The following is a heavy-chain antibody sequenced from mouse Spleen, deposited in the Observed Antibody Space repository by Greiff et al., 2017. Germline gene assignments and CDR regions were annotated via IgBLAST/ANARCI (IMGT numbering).Heavy chain of an antibody. CDR1: GFTFSSYA. V-gene: IGHV5-6-5*01. CDR2: ISSGGST. CDR3: ARGITTVVVDY. D-gene: IGHD1-1*01. J-gene: IGHJ4*01. Sequence: EVKVVESGGGLVKPGGSLKLSCAASGFTFSSYAMSWVRQTPEKRLEWVASISSGGSTYYPDSVKGRFTISRDNARNILYLQMSSLRSEDTAMYYCARGITTVVVDYWGQGTSVTVSS.